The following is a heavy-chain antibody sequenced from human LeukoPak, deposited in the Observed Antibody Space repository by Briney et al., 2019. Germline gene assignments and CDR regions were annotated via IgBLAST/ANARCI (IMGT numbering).Heavy chain of an antibody. CDR1: GYTFTGYY. D-gene: IGHD3-10*01. CDR2: INPNSGGT. J-gene: IGHJ6*03. V-gene: IGHV1-2*02. CDR3: AGSGSTYYYYYMDV. Sequence: ASVKVSCKASGYTFTGYYMHWVRQDPGQGLEWMGWINPNSGGTNYAQKFQGRVTMTRDTSISTAYMELSRLRSDDTAVYYCAGSGSTYYYYYMDVWGKGTTVTVSS.